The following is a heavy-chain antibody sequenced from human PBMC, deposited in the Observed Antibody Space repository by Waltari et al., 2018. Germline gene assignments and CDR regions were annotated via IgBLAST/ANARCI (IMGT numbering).Heavy chain of an antibody. D-gene: IGHD5-18*01. Sequence: APGKGLEWVSVIYSGGSTYYADSVKGRFTISRDNSKNTLYLQMNSLRAEDTAVYYCVRSDDSYGPYYYGMDVWGQGTTVTVSS. CDR2: IYSGGST. J-gene: IGHJ6*02. CDR3: VRSDDSYGPYYYGMDV. V-gene: IGHV3-53*01.